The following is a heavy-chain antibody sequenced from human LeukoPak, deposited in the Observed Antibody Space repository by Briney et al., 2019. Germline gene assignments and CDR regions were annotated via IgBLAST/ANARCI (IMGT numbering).Heavy chain of an antibody. D-gene: IGHD6-19*01. V-gene: IGHV3-23*01. J-gene: IGHJ5*02. Sequence: GGTLRLSCAASGFTFSSYGMSWVRQAPGKGLEWVSAISGSGGSTYYADSVKGRFTISRDNSKNTLYLQMNSLRAEDTAVYYCAKVGHSSGWSWFDPWGQGTLVTVSS. CDR3: AKVGHSSGWSWFDP. CDR1: GFTFSSYG. CDR2: ISGSGGST.